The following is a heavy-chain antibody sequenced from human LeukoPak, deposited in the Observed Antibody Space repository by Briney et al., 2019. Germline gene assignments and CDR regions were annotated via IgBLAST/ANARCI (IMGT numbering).Heavy chain of an antibody. CDR3: ARGIGELFLPRDY. CDR2: INPNSGGT. V-gene: IGHV1-2*02. Sequence: ASVKVSCKASGYTFTGYYMHWVRQAPGQGLEWMGWINPNSGGTNYAQKFQGRVTMTRDTSISTAYMELSRLRSDDTAVYYSARGIGELFLPRDYWGQGTLVTVSS. CDR1: GYTFTGYY. D-gene: IGHD3-10*01. J-gene: IGHJ4*02.